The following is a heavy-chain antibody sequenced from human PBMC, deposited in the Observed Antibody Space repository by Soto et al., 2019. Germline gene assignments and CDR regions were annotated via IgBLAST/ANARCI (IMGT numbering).Heavy chain of an antibody. V-gene: IGHV4-39*01. CDR3: AKNLPRTGRFDY. Sequence: SETLSLTCTLSGASITSTTYFWAWIRKPPGKGLEWVGSIYYSGKTHHNPSLKSRVTISVDRSKNQFSLQMSSVIAADTAVYYCAKNLPRTGRFDYWGQGSLVTVSS. J-gene: IGHJ4*02. CDR2: IYYSGKT. CDR1: GASITSTTYF.